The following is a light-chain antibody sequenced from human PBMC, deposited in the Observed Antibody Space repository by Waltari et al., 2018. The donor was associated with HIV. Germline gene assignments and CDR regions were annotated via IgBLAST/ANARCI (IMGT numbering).Light chain of an antibody. V-gene: IGLV2-14*03. CDR2: DVS. J-gene: IGLJ2*01. CDR3: SSYTSSSTVV. CDR1: SSEVGAYNY. Sequence: QSALTQPASVSGSPGQSLTISCTGTSSEVGAYNYVSWYQLHPGKAPKLMIYDVSNRPSGVSDRFSGSKSANTASLTISGLQAEDEAHYYCSSYTSSSTVVFGGGTKLTVL.